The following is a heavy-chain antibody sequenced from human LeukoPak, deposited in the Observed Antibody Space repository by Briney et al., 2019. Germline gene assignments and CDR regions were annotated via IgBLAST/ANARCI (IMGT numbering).Heavy chain of an antibody. Sequence: SETLSLTCTVSGGSISSYYWSWIGQPPGKGLEWIWYIYHSGSTYYNPSLKSRVTISVDRSKNQFSLKLSSVTAADTAVYYCARGIAVAGKDYWGQGTLVTVSS. CDR1: GGSISSYY. J-gene: IGHJ4*02. CDR2: IYHSGST. CDR3: ARGIAVAGKDY. V-gene: IGHV4-59*12. D-gene: IGHD6-19*01.